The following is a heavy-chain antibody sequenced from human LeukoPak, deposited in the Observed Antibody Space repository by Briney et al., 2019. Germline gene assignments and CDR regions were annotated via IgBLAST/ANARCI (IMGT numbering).Heavy chain of an antibody. CDR3: ARDNDFWSGYPKRTWEKPYYYYGMDV. J-gene: IGHJ6*02. CDR1: EYTFTSYY. D-gene: IGHD3-3*01. Sequence: ASVKVSCKASEYTFTSYYMHWVRQAPGQGLEWMGIINPSGGSTSYAQKFQGRVTMTRDTSTSTVYMELSSLRSEDTAVYYCARDNDFWSGYPKRTWEKPYYYYGMDVWGQGTTVTVSS. CDR2: INPSGGST. V-gene: IGHV1-46*01.